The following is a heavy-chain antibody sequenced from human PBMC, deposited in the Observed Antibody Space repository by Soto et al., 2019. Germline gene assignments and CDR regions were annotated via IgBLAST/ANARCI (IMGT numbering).Heavy chain of an antibody. Sequence: GGSLRLSCAASGFTFSSYAMHWVRQAPGKGLEWVAAISDDGSNTYYVDSVKGRFTISRDNSKSTLYLQMNSLRAEDTAVYYCAIDFPYYDILTANFDYWGQGTLVTVSS. CDR1: GFTFSSYA. V-gene: IGHV3-30*03. J-gene: IGHJ4*02. CDR3: AIDFPYYDILTANFDY. D-gene: IGHD3-9*01. CDR2: ISDDGSNT.